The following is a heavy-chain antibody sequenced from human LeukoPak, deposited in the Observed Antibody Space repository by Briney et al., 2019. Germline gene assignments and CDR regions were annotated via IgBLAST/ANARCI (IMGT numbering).Heavy chain of an antibody. Sequence: APVKVSCKASGYTFTSYGISWVRQAPGQGLEWMGWISAYNGNTNYAQKLQGRVTMTTDTSTSTAYMELRSLRSDDTAVYYCARGLVAGTWNYYYYGMDVWGQGTTVTVSS. J-gene: IGHJ6*02. CDR2: ISAYNGNT. CDR3: ARGLVAGTWNYYYYGMDV. CDR1: GYTFTSYG. D-gene: IGHD6-19*01. V-gene: IGHV1-18*01.